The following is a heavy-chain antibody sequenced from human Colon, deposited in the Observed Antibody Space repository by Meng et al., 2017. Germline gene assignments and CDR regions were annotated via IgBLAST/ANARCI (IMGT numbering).Heavy chain of an antibody. D-gene: IGHD6-19*01. Sequence: QVQLQQPDPRLVNPPPTSSLTWAIAGDSVSSNSAAWNLIRQSPSRGLEWLGRTYYRSKWYNGYAVSVKSRITINPDTSKNQFSLQLNSVTPEDTAMYYCARSGSSGWIDYWGQGTLVTVSS. J-gene: IGHJ4*02. CDR1: GDSVSSNSAA. V-gene: IGHV6-1*01. CDR3: ARSGSSGWIDY. CDR2: TYYRSKWYN.